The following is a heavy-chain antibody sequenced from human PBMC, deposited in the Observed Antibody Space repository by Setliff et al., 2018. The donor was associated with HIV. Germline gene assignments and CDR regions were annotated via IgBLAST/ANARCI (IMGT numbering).Heavy chain of an antibody. CDR3: ARDLGGPRNFDN. D-gene: IGHD2-15*01. CDR2: IYYSGST. CDR1: GGSISSGDYY. V-gene: IGHV4-30-4*08. J-gene: IGHJ4*02. Sequence: PSETLSLTCTVSGGSISSGDYYWSWIRQPPGKGLEWTGYIYYSGSTYYNPSLKSRVTISVDTSKNQFSLKLRSVTAADTAVYYRARDLGGPRNFDNWGQGTLVTVSS.